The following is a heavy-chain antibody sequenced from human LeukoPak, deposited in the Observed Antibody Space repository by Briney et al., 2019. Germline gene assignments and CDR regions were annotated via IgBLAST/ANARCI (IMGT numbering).Heavy chain of an antibody. V-gene: IGHV3-7*01. CDR3: ARGDCSDYYGAGSYGFEY. D-gene: IGHD3-10*01. Sequence: GRSLRLSCAASGFTFSSYWMRWVCQAPGKGLECVAKIKQEGREKYYVDSVRGRFTISRDNAQNSLYLQMNSLRAEDKAVYYCARGDCSDYYGAGSYGFEYWGQGTLVSVFS. J-gene: IGHJ4*02. CDR1: GFTFSSYW. CDR2: IKQEGREK.